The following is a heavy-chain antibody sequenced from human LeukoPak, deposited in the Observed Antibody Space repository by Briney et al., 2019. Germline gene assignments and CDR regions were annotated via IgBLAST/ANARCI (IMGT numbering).Heavy chain of an antibody. CDR1: GGSFSDYY. CDR3: ASHYSSGSYRYTGSFDS. D-gene: IGHD3-16*02. Sequence: SETLSLTCAVYGGSFSDYYWSWLRQPPGKGLEWIGEINHSGTTNYSPSLKSRVSISVDTSKNQFSLKLNSVTAADAAMYYCASHYSSGSYRYTGSFDSWGQGMLVNVSS. V-gene: IGHV4-34*01. J-gene: IGHJ4*02. CDR2: INHSGTT.